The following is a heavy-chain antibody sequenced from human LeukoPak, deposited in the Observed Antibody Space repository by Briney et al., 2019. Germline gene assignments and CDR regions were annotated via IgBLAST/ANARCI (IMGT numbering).Heavy chain of an antibody. J-gene: IGHJ3*02. D-gene: IGHD3-22*01. V-gene: IGHV4-61*05. CDR3: TGSSGYWYAFDI. CDR2: IYTSGST. CDR1: GGSISSSSYY. Sequence: SETLSLTCTVSGGSISSSSYYWGWIRQPPGKGLEWIGRIYTSGSTNYNPSLKSRVTMSVDTSKNQFSLKLSSVTAADTAVYYCTGSSGYWYAFDIWGQGTMVTVSS.